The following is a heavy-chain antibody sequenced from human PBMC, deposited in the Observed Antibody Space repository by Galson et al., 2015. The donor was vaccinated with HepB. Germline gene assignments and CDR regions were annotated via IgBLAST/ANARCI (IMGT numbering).Heavy chain of an antibody. CDR2: ISWDGGRP. Sequence: SLRLSCAASGFTFDDYTMHWVRQAPGKGLEWVSLISWDGGRPYYADSVKGRFTISRDNSKTSLYLQMNSLRTEDTALYYCAKDIDRAEVGATVNTLIDYWGQGTLVTVSS. CDR3: AKDIDRAEVGATVNTLIDY. D-gene: IGHD4-17*01. V-gene: IGHV3-43*01. CDR1: GFTFDDYT. J-gene: IGHJ4*02.